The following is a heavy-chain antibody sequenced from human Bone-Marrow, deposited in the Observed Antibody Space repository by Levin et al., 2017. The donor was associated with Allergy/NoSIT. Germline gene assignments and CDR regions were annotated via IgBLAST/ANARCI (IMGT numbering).Heavy chain of an antibody. CDR1: GFTFSSYW. CDR2: INSDGSYT. J-gene: IGHJ4*02. CDR3: ARDRDYGGNRFDY. D-gene: IGHD4-23*01. Sequence: GESLKISCTASGFTFSSYWMHWVRQAPGKGLVWVSRINSDGSYTNYADSVKGRFTISRDNAKNTLYLQLNSLRAEDTAVYYCARDRDYGGNRFDYWGQGTLVTVSA. V-gene: IGHV3-74*01.